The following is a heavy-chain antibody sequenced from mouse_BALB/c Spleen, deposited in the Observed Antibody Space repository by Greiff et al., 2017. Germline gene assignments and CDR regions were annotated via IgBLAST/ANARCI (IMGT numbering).Heavy chain of an antibody. CDR3: ARDLGLRHDAMDY. V-gene: IGHV5-6-3*01. J-gene: IGHJ4*01. CDR1: GFTFSSYG. CDR2: INSNGGST. Sequence: EVQLVESGGGLVQPGGSLKLSCAASGFTFSSYGMSWVRQTPDKRLELVATINSNGGSTYYPDSVKGRFTISRDNAKNTLYLQMSSLKSEDTAMYYCARDLGLRHDAMDYWGQGTSVTVSS. D-gene: IGHD2-4*01.